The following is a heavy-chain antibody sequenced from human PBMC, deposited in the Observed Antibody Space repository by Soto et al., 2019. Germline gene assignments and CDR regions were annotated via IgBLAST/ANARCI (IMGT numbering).Heavy chain of an antibody. V-gene: IGHV3-30*18. Sequence: PGGSLRLSCAASGFTFSSYGMHWVRQAPGKGLERVAVISYDGSNKYYADSVKGRFTISRDNSKNTLYLQMNSLRAEDTAVYYCAKLSGKYYYDSSGYYWGPEIDYWGQGTLVTVSS. CDR3: AKLSGKYYYDSSGYYWGPEIDY. CDR1: GFTFSSYG. J-gene: IGHJ4*02. D-gene: IGHD3-22*01. CDR2: ISYDGSNK.